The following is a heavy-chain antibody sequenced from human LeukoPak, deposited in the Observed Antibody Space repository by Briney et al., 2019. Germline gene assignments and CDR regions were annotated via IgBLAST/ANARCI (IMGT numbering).Heavy chain of an antibody. CDR1: GGSLSSGSDY. D-gene: IGHD1-14*01. J-gene: IGHJ4*02. V-gene: IGHV4-61*10. CDR2: IYASGST. CDR3: ARSGADRVYYFDY. Sequence: SETLSLTCTVSGGSLSSGSDYWSWIRQSAGKGLEWIGRIYASGSTNYNPSLKSRVTISVDTSKNQFSLKLSSVTAADTAVYYCARSGADRVYYFDYWGQGTLVTVSS.